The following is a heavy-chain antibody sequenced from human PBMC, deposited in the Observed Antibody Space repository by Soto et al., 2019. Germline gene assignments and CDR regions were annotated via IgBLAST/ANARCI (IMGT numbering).Heavy chain of an antibody. CDR3: ARVDYDRGRNYYYYYTDV. CDR2: ISGSGGST. CDR1: GFTFSSYA. J-gene: IGHJ6*03. D-gene: IGHD4-17*01. Sequence: AGGSLRLSCAASGFTFSSYAMSWVRQAPGKGLEWVSAISGSGGSTYYADSVKGRFTISRDNAKNSLYLQMNSLRAEDTAVYYCARVDYDRGRNYYYYYTDVRCKAPTLTGSS. V-gene: IGHV3-23*01.